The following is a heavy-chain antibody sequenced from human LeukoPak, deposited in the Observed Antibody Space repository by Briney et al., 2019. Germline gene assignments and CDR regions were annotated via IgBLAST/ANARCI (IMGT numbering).Heavy chain of an antibody. D-gene: IGHD2-15*01. CDR1: GGSISSYY. CDR3: ASALPYCSGGSCYPYYFDY. Sequence: SSETLSLTCTVSGGSISSYYWSWIRQPPGKGLEWIGYIYYSGSTNYNPSLKGRVTISVDTSKNQFSLKLSSVTAADTAVYYCASALPYCSGGSCYPYYFDYWGQGTLVTVSS. J-gene: IGHJ4*02. CDR2: IYYSGST. V-gene: IGHV4-59*08.